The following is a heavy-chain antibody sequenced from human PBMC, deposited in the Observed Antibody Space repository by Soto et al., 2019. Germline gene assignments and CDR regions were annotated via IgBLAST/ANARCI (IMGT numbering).Heavy chain of an antibody. Sequence: SETLSLTCAVYGGSFSGYYWSWIRQPPGKGLEWIGEINHSGSTNYNPSLKSRATISLDTSKNQFSLKLSSVTAADTAVYYCARAPRTPPRRYIDYWGQGTLVTVSS. J-gene: IGHJ4*02. V-gene: IGHV4-34*01. CDR1: GGSFSGYY. CDR3: ARAPRTPPRRYIDY. CDR2: INHSGST.